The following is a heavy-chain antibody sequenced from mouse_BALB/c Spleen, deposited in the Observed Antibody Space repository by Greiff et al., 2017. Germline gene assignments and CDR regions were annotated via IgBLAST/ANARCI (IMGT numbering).Heavy chain of an antibody. CDR2: IDPANGNT. CDR3: PITTVVATDYAMDY. V-gene: IGHV14-3*02. CDR1: GFNIKDTY. Sequence: VHVKQSGAELVKPGASVKLSCTASGFNIKDTYMHWVKQRPEQGLEWIGRIDPANGNTKYDPKFQGKATITADTSSNTAYLQLSSLTSEDTAVYYCPITTVVATDYAMDYWGQGTSVTVSS. D-gene: IGHD1-1*01. J-gene: IGHJ4*01.